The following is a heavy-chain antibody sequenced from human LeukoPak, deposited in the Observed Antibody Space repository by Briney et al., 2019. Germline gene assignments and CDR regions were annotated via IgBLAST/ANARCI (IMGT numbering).Heavy chain of an antibody. V-gene: IGHV1-2*06. CDR1: GYTFTGYY. CDR2: INPNSGGT. D-gene: IGHD3-22*01. Sequence: GASVKVSCKASGYTFTGYYMHWVRQAPGQGLEWMGRINPNSGGTNYAQKFQGRVTMTRVTSVNTAYMDLSTLRSDDTAVYYCARATIQYYDSSGYHWAFDIWGQGTMVTVSS. CDR3: ARATIQYYDSSGYHWAFDI. J-gene: IGHJ3*02.